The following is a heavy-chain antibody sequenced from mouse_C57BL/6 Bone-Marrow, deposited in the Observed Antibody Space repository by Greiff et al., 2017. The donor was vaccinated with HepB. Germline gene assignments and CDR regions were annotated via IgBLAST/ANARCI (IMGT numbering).Heavy chain of an antibody. CDR3: ARIYYGNYGFDY. J-gene: IGHJ2*01. CDR1: GFTFSSYA. V-gene: IGHV5-4*03. D-gene: IGHD2-1*01. CDR2: ISDGGSYT. Sequence: EVKLVESGGGLVKPGGSLKLSCAASGFTFSSYAMSWVRQTPEKRLEWVATISDGGSYTYYPDNVKGRFTIARDNAKNNLYLQMSQLKSEDTAMYYCARIYYGNYGFDYWGQGNTLTVSS.